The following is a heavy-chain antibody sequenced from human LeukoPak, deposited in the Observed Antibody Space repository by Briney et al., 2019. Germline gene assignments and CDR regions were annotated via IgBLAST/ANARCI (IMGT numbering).Heavy chain of an antibody. CDR1: GFTFSSYW. V-gene: IGHV3-74*01. CDR3: ARSPTSWYFDY. D-gene: IGHD2-2*01. CDR2: INSDGSST. Sequence: GGSLRLSCAASGFTFSSYWMHWVRQAPGKGLVWVSRINSDGSSTSYADSVKGRFTISRDNAKNTLYLQMNSLRAEDTAVYYCARSPTSWYFDYWGQGTLVTVSS. J-gene: IGHJ4*02.